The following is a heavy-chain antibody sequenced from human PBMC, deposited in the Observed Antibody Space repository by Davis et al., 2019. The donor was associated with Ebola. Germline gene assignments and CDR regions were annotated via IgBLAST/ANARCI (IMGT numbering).Heavy chain of an antibody. V-gene: IGHV4-59*01. CDR2: IYYSGST. CDR1: GGSISSYY. J-gene: IGHJ4*02. D-gene: IGHD5-18*01. Sequence: GSLRLSCTVSGGSISSYYWSWIRQPPGKGLEWIGYIYYSGSTNYNPSLKSRVTISVDTSKNQFSLKLSSVTAADTAVYYCARVDTATFDYWGQGTLVTVSS. CDR3: ARVDTATFDY.